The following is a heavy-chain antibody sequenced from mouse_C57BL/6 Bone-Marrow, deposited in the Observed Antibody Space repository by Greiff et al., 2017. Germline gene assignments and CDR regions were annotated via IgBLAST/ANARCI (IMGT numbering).Heavy chain of an antibody. CDR2: IYPEIGDT. J-gene: IGHJ2*01. Sequence: VQLQQSGAELVRPGASVKLSCTASGFNIKDDYIHWVKQRPEQGLEWIGWIYPEIGDTESASKFQGKATITSDTSSNTAYLQLSSLTSDYTAVYYCSSFEGNYFDFWGQGTPLTVAS. V-gene: IGHV14-4*01. CDR3: SSFEGNYFDF. CDR1: GFNIKDDY.